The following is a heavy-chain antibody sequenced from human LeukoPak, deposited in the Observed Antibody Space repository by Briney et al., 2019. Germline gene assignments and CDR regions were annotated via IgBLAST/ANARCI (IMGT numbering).Heavy chain of an antibody. V-gene: IGHV3-30*04. CDR2: ISYDGSNK. D-gene: IGHD3-3*01. Sequence: GGSRRLSCAASGFTFSSYAMHWVRQAPGKGLEWVAVISYDGSNKYYADSVKGRFTISRDNSKNTLYLQMNSLRAEDTAVYYCARDIYDFWSGSPLVFDYWGQGTLVTVSS. J-gene: IGHJ4*02. CDR1: GFTFSSYA. CDR3: ARDIYDFWSGSPLVFDY.